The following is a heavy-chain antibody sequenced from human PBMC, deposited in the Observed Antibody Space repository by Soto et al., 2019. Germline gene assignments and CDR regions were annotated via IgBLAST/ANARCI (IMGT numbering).Heavy chain of an antibody. CDR3: ASGLATVTNSPTQATQPTAGFDI. J-gene: IGHJ3*02. D-gene: IGHD2-2*01. CDR1: GERVTISE. CDR2: INPNSGGT. Sequence: AEVARAACGERVTISEIPLSLKNQRQGLEWMGWINPNSGGTNYAQKFQGWVTMTRDTSISTAYMELSRLRSDDTAVYYCASGLATVTNSPTQATQPTAGFDICGQGTMVTV. V-gene: IGHV1-2*04.